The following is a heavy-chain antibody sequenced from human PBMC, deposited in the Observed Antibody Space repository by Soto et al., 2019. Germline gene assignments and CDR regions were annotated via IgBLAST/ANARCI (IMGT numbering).Heavy chain of an antibody. V-gene: IGHV3-7*01. CDR2: IRQGGNEK. D-gene: IGHD3-16*01. CDR3: VGALTYEVPYYYYGMDV. CDR1: GFMFSTYL. Sequence: PGGSLRLSCTASGFMFSTYLMSWVRQAPGKGLEWVANIRQGGNEKFYVDSVKGRFTIPRDNAKKSLYLQMNSLRAEDTAVYYCVGALTYEVPYYYYGMDVWGQGTTVTVSS. J-gene: IGHJ6*02.